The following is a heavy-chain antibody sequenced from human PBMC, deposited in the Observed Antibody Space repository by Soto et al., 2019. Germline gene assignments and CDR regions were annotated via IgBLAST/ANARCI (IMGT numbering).Heavy chain of an antibody. Sequence: GGSLRLSCAASGFTFSSYSMNWVRQAPGKGLEWVSSISSSSSYIYYADSVKGRFTISRDNAKNSLYLQMNSLRAEDTAVYYCATKPTYYDFWSGYPFDPWGQATLVTVSS. CDR1: GFTFSSYS. CDR3: ATKPTYYDFWSGYPFDP. D-gene: IGHD3-3*01. CDR2: ISSSSSYI. V-gene: IGHV3-21*01. J-gene: IGHJ5*02.